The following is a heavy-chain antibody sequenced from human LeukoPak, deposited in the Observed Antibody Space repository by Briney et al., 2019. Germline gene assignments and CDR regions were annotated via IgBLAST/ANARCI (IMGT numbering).Heavy chain of an antibody. CDR2: IDYTGST. J-gene: IGHJ3*02. D-gene: IGHD3-10*01. Sequence: PSETLSLTCAVSGGSISSYFWSWIRQPPGTGLEWIGYIDYTGSTIYYASPKSRLPIFIDPSENQFSLKVSSVTAADTAVYYCARHHPGQSGSFDIWGQGTMVTVSS. V-gene: IGHV4-59*08. CDR3: ARHHPGQSGSFDI. CDR1: GGSISSYF.